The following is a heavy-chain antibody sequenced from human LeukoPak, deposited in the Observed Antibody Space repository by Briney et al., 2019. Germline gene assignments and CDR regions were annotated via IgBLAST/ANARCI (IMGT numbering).Heavy chain of an antibody. CDR2: INPSGGST. CDR3: ARDYKDGYKTRGFDY. Sequence: ASVKVSCKASGYTFTSYYMHWVRQAPEQGLEWMGIINPSGGSTSYAQKFQGRVTMTRDTSTSTVYMELSSLRSEDTAVYYCARDYKDGYKTRGFDYWGQGTLVTVSS. D-gene: IGHD5-24*01. CDR1: GYTFTSYY. J-gene: IGHJ4*02. V-gene: IGHV1-46*01.